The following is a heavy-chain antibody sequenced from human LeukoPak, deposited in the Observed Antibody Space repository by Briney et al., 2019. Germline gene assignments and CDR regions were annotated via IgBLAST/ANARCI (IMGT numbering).Heavy chain of an antibody. Sequence: SEILSLTCTVSGGSISSGGYYWSWIRQHPGKGLEWIGYIYYSGSTYYNPSLKSRVTISVDTSKNQFSLKLSSVTAADTAVYYCARGGWKDYGLDYWGQGTLVTVSS. CDR3: ARGGWKDYGLDY. D-gene: IGHD4-17*01. CDR1: GGSISSGGYY. J-gene: IGHJ4*02. V-gene: IGHV4-31*03. CDR2: IYYSGST.